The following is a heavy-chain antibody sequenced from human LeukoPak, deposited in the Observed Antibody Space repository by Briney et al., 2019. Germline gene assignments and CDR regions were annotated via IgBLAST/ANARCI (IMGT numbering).Heavy chain of an antibody. D-gene: IGHD2-2*01. CDR3: ASGLRRGYCSSTSCYGDY. J-gene: IGHJ4*02. CDR1: GFTFSSYW. Sequence: GGSLRLSCAAAGFTFSSYWMHWVRQAPGKGLVWVSRINSDGSSTSYADSVKGRFTISRDNAKNTLYLQMNSLRAEDTAVYYCASGLRRGYCSSTSCYGDYWGQGTLVTVSS. CDR2: INSDGSST. V-gene: IGHV3-74*01.